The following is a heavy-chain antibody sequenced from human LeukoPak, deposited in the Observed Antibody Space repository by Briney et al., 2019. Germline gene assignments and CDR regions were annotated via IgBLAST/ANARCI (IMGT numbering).Heavy chain of an antibody. J-gene: IGHJ3*02. CDR1: GYTFTSYC. Sequence: GASVKVSCKASGYTFTSYCMHWVRQAPGQGLEWMGIINPSGGSTSYAQKFQGRVTMTRDMSTSTVYMELSSLRSEDTAVYYCARDIQENYDFWSGYSSHAFDIWGQGTMVTVSS. V-gene: IGHV1-46*01. CDR2: INPSGGST. CDR3: ARDIQENYDFWSGYSSHAFDI. D-gene: IGHD3-3*01.